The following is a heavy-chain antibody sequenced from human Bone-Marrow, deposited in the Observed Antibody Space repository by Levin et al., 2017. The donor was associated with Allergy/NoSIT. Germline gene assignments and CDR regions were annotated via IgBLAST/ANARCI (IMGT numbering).Heavy chain of an antibody. J-gene: IGHJ4*02. CDR1: GYSISNSYY. CDR2: MKHGGAT. D-gene: IGHD1-26*01. V-gene: IGHV4-38-2*01. Sequence: SCAVSGYSISNSYYWGWIRQPPGAGLEWIGSMKHGGATYYNPSLKSRVTISVDTSKNQFSLKLFSVSAADTAVYYCARIVGATSADYWGQGTLVTVSS. CDR3: ARIVGATSADY.